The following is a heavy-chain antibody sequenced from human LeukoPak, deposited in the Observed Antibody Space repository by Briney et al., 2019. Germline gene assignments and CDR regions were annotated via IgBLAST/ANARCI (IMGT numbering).Heavy chain of an antibody. CDR2: IYYSGTT. Sequence: TSETLSLTCTVSGGSISSYYWSWIRQPPGKGLEWIGYIYYSGTTNYNPSLKSRVTISVDTSKNQFSLKLSFVTAADTAVYYCASRRGVGASSTFDIWGQGTMVSVSS. CDR1: GGSISSYY. D-gene: IGHD1-26*01. V-gene: IGHV4-59*01. J-gene: IGHJ3*02. CDR3: ASRRGVGASSTFDI.